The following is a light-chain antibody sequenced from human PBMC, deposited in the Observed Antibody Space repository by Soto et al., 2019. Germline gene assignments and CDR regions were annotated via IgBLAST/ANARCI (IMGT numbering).Light chain of an antibody. CDR1: QDISNY. J-gene: IGKJ4*01. CDR2: DAS. Sequence: DIQMTQSPSSLSASVGDRVTITCQASQDISNYLNWYQQKPGKAPKLLIYDASNVETGVPSRFSGSGSGTYITFSISRLQPEDIATYYCQQYDSLPLTFGGGTKVEIK. V-gene: IGKV1-33*01. CDR3: QQYDSLPLT.